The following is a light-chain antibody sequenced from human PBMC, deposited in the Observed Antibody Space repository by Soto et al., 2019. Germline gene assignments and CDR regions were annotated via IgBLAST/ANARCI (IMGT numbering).Light chain of an antibody. CDR2: KAS. Sequence: DIQMTQSPATLPASVGDRVTINCRANQSISTWLAWYQQKPGKAPNLLIYKASRLETGVPSRFSGSGSGTEFTLTISCLQPDDFAIYYCQEYNTYPPLTFGRGTKVDIK. J-gene: IGKJ4*01. CDR3: QEYNTYPPLT. CDR1: QSISTW. V-gene: IGKV1-5*03.